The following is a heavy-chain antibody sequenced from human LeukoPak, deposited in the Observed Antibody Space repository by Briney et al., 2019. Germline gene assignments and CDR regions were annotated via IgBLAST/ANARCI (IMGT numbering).Heavy chain of an antibody. V-gene: IGHV3-48*01. D-gene: IGHD3-10*01. J-gene: IGHJ4*02. CDR1: GFTFSNYN. Sequence: GGSLRLSCAASGFTFSNYNMNWVRQAPGKGLEWVSYITTSSSTIYYADSVKGRFTISRDNSKNTLYVQMNSLRAEDTAIYYCAKSRSGSSNWALRIFDNWGQGTMVSVSS. CDR2: ITTSSSTI. CDR3: AKSRSGSSNWALRIFDN.